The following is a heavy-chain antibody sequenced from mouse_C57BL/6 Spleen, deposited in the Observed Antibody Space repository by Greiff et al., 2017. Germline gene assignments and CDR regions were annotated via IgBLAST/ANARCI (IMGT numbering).Heavy chain of an antibody. CDR3: ARAIYYDGSSHYYAMDY. Sequence: VQLQQSVAELVRPGASVKLSCTASGFNIKNTYMHWVKQRPEQGLEWIGRIDPANGNTKYAPKFQGKATITADTSSNTAYLPLSSLTSEDTAIYYCARAIYYDGSSHYYAMDYWGQGTSVTVSS. CDR1: GFNIKNTY. CDR2: IDPANGNT. D-gene: IGHD1-1*01. V-gene: IGHV14-3*01. J-gene: IGHJ4*01.